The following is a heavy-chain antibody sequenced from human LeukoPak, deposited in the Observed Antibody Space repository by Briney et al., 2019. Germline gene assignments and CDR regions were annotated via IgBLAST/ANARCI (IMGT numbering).Heavy chain of an antibody. Sequence: SETLSLTCTVSGGSISSGSYYWSWIRQPAGKGLEWIGRIYTTGSTDYNPSLKSRVIMSVDTSKNQFSLKLTSVTAADTAVYYCARGAAAGYYYYYYHMDVWGKGTTVTISS. CDR3: ARGAAAGYYYYYYHMDV. CDR2: IYTTGST. D-gene: IGHD6-13*01. V-gene: IGHV4-61*02. J-gene: IGHJ6*03. CDR1: GGSISSGSYY.